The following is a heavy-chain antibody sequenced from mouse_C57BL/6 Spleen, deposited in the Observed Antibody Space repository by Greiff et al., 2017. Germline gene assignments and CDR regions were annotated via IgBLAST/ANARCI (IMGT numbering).Heavy chain of an antibody. Sequence: EVMLVESGGGLVQPGESLKLSCESNEYEFPSHDMSWVRKTPEKRLELVAAINSDGGSTYYPDTMGRRFIISRDNTKKPLYLQMSSVRSEDTALYYCARRTKDWYFDVWGTGTTVTVSS. CDR2: INSDGGST. CDR1: EYEFPSHD. J-gene: IGHJ1*03. CDR3: ARRTKDWYFDV. V-gene: IGHV5-2*03. D-gene: IGHD1-3*01.